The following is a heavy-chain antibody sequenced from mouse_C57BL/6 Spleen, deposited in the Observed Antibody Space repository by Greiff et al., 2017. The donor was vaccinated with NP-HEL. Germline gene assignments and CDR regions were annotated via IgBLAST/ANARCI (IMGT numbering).Heavy chain of an antibody. CDR3: ARNGLYGLRSAMDY. V-gene: IGHV1-55*01. CDR2: IYPGSGST. D-gene: IGHD2-4*01. J-gene: IGHJ4*01. CDR1: GYTFTSYW. Sequence: QVQLQQPGAELVKPGASVKMSCKASGYTFTSYWITWVKQRPGQGLEWIGDIYPGSGSTNYNEKFKSKATLTVDTSSSTAYMQLSSLTSEDSAVYYCARNGLYGLRSAMDYWGQGTSVTVSS.